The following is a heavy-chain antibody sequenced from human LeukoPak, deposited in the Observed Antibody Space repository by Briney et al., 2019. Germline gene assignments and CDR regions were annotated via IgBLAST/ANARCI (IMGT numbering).Heavy chain of an antibody. CDR3: ARDRGDCSSTSCYHAFDI. CDR1: GGTFSNYA. V-gene: IGHV1-69*01. Sequence: GASVKVSCKASGGTFSNYAISWVRQVPGQGLEWMGGIIPIFGTANYAQKFQGRVTITADESTSTAYMELSSLRSEDTAVYYCARDRGDCSSTSCYHAFDIWGQGTMVTVSS. J-gene: IGHJ3*02. CDR2: IIPIFGTA. D-gene: IGHD2-2*01.